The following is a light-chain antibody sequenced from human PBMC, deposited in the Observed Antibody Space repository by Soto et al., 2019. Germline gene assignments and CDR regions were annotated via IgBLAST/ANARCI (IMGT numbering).Light chain of an antibody. CDR2: DVT. CDR3: SSYTGTITLV. V-gene: IGLV2-14*03. J-gene: IGLJ3*02. CDR1: SSDIGTYDF. Sequence: QSVLTQPASVSGSPGQSITISCTGTSSDIGTYDFVSWYQQHPGKAPKLIIYDVTYRPSGVSNRFSGSKSGNTASLTISGLQAEDEADYYCSSYTGTITLVFGGGTKVTVL.